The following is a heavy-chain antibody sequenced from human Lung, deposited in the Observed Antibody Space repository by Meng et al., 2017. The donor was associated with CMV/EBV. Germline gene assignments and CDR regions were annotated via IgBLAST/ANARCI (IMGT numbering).Heavy chain of an antibody. Sequence: QVALHEAVPRVVNPSQTLSLTCTVSRGSISSGGYYWSWIRQHPGKGLEWIGYIHSSGSTYYNPSLRSRLTISVDTSKNQFSLKLSSVTAADTAVYYCARASYGSGSPLGESWFDPWGQGTLVTVSS. D-gene: IGHD3-10*01. CDR1: RGSISSGGYY. J-gene: IGHJ5*02. CDR3: ARASYGSGSPLGESWFDP. CDR2: IHSSGST. V-gene: IGHV4-31*03.